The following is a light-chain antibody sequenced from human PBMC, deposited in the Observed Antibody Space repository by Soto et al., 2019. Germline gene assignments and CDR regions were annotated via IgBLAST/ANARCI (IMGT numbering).Light chain of an antibody. CDR3: LQHNSYPRT. CDR2: AAS. J-gene: IGKJ1*01. Sequence: DIQMTQSPSSLSASVGDRVSITCRASQCIRNDLGWYRQKPGKAPKRLIYAASSLQSGVPSRFSGSGSETEFTLTISSLQPEDFATYYCLQHNSYPRTFGQGTKVDIK. V-gene: IGKV1-17*01. CDR1: QCIRND.